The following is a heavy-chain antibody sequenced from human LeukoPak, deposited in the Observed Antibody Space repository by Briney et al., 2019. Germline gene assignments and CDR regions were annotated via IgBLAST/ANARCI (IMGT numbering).Heavy chain of an antibody. D-gene: IGHD3-10*01. CDR1: GFNIGSYW. CDR2: INHSGST. Sequence: GSLRLSCAASGFNIGSYWMNWVRQGPGKGLEWIGEINHSGSTNYNPSLKSRVTISVDTSKNQFSLKLSSVTAADTAVYYCARVRGAVYYYGSGSYNYFDYWGQGTLVTVSS. V-gene: IGHV4-34*01. J-gene: IGHJ4*02. CDR3: ARVRGAVYYYGSGSYNYFDY.